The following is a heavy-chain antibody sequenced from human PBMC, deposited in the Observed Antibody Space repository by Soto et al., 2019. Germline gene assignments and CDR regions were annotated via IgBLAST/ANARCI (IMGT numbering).Heavy chain of an antibody. Sequence: GGSLRLSCAASGFTFSSYGMHWVRQAPGKGLEWVAVISYDGSNKYYADSVKGRFTISRDNSKNTLYLQMNSLRAEDTAVYYCARPVRVGATTHAFDIWGQGTMVTVSS. D-gene: IGHD1-26*01. J-gene: IGHJ3*02. V-gene: IGHV3-30*03. CDR3: ARPVRVGATTHAFDI. CDR1: GFTFSSYG. CDR2: ISYDGSNK.